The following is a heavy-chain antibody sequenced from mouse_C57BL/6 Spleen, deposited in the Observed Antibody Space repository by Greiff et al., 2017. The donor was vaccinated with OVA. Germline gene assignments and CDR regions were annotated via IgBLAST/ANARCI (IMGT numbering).Heavy chain of an antibody. CDR2: IDPSDSYT. CDR1: GYTFTSYW. J-gene: IGHJ3*01. D-gene: IGHD1-1*01. CDR3: ARSGYGSSSAWFAY. V-gene: IGHV1-69*01. Sequence: VQLQQPGAELVMPGASVKLSCKASGYTFTSYWMHWVKQRPGQGLEWIGEIDPSDSYTNYNQQFKGKSTLTVDKSSSTAYMQLSSLTSEDSAVYYCARSGYGSSSAWFAYWGQGTLVTVSA.